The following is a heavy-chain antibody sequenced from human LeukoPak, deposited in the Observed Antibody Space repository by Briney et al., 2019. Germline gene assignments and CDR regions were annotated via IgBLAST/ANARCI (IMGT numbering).Heavy chain of an antibody. D-gene: IGHD6-19*01. V-gene: IGHV1-2*02. CDR2: LNPYSGGT. J-gene: IGHJ4*02. CDR3: ARALTRYSTAWYGY. CDR1: GFTFKDYY. Sequence: ASVKVSCKTSGFTFKDYYIHWVRQAPGQGLEWMGWLNPYSGGTNYAQKFQGRVALTRDTSITTAYMDLSSLTSDDTALYYCARALTRYSTAWYGYWGQGTLVTVSS.